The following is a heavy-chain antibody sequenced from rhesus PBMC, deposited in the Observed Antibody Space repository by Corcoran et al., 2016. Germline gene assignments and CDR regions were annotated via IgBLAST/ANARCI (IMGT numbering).Heavy chain of an antibody. V-gene: IGHV4-169*02. CDR2: FKGRGSRH. CDR1: GGSISIRY. Sequence: GAGVGKASDRRSVASAVSGGSISIRYWSWYRRSPGSGLEWIVDFKGRGSRHNTNPSLTVRGTLSVARSKTKISLKLKVDTAADTAVDLYESEYCSGIFDLIDFWGQGVRVTVSS. J-gene: IGHJ4*01. CDR3: ESEYCSGIFDLIDF. D-gene: IGHD2-27*01.